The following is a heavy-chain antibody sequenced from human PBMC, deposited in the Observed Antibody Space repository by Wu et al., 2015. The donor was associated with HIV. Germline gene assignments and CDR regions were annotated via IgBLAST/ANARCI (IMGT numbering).Heavy chain of an antibody. CDR1: GYTFTSYD. CDR3: ARGRRWNYYGSGSDSDY. V-gene: IGHV1-8*01. J-gene: IGHJ4*02. CDR2: MNPNSGNT. Sequence: QVQLVQSGAEVKKPGASVKVSCKASGYTFTSYDINWVRQATGQGLEWMGWMNPNSGNTGYAQKFQGRVTMTRNTSISTAYMGLSSLRSEDTAVYYCARGRRWNYYGSGSDSDYWGQGTLVTVSS. D-gene: IGHD3-10*01.